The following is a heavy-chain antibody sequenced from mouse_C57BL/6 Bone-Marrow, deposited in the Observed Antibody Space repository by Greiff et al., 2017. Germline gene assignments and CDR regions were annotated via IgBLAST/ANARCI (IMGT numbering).Heavy chain of an antibody. Sequence: VQLQQPGAELVMPGASVKLSCKASGYTFTSYWMHWVKQRPGQGLEWIGEIDPSDSYTNYNQKFKGQSTLTVDKSSSAAYMQLSSLTSEDSAVYYCARDYYDYDDWYFDVWGTGTTVTVSS. V-gene: IGHV1-69*01. CDR1: GYTFTSYW. D-gene: IGHD2-4*01. J-gene: IGHJ1*03. CDR3: ARDYYDYDDWYFDV. CDR2: IDPSDSYT.